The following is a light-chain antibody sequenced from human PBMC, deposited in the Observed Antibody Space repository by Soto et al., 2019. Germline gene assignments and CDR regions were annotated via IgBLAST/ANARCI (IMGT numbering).Light chain of an antibody. V-gene: IGKV3-20*01. CDR1: QSVSNSY. CDR3: QQYVRSPPSWT. CDR2: GAS. J-gene: IGKJ1*01. Sequence: ETVLTQSPGTLSLSPGERATLSYRASQSVSNSYLAWYQQKPGQAPRLLIYGASTRATGIPDRFSGGGSGTDFTLTINRLEPEDFAVYYCQQYVRSPPSWTFGQGTKVEI.